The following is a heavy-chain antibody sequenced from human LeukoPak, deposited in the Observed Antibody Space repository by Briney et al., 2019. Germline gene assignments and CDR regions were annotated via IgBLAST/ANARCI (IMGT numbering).Heavy chain of an antibody. V-gene: IGHV5-51*01. J-gene: IGHJ4*02. CDR1: GYRFTTYW. Sequence: GESLKTSCKGSGYRFTTYWIGWVRPMPGKGLEWMGIIYPGDSYSRYRPSFQGQVTISADKSLSPSYLRWNSLKASDNATYYSARVEGSGSYSPYLDYWGQGTLVTVSS. CDR3: ARVEGSGSYSPYLDY. CDR2: IYPGDSYS. D-gene: IGHD3-10*01.